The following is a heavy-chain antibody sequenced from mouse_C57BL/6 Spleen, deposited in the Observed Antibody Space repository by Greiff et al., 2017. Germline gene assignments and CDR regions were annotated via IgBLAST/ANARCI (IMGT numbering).Heavy chain of an antibody. Sequence: VQLQQSGPVLVKPGPSVKISCKASGFTFTDYYMHWVKQSHGKSLEWIGLVYPYNGGTSYNQKFKGKATLTVDTSSSTAYMELNSLTSEDSAVXYCAAGFITTVVEELSYAMDYWGQGTSVTVSS. V-gene: IGHV1-36*01. CDR2: VYPYNGGT. D-gene: IGHD1-1*01. J-gene: IGHJ4*01. CDR3: AAGFITTVVEELSYAMDY. CDR1: GFTFTDYY.